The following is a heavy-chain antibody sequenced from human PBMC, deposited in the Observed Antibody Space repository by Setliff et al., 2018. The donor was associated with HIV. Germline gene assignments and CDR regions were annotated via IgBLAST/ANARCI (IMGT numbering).Heavy chain of an antibody. CDR1: GFTFSEHY. Sequence: GGSLRLSCAASGFTFSEHYMDWVRQAPGKGLELVSAIRGRGGSTYYADSVKGRFTISRGNSKNTLYLQMNSLRDEDTAVYYCAKVLTDFCITYYQGGSFYYGMDVWGQGTTVTVSS. CDR2: IRGRGGST. J-gene: IGHJ6*02. CDR3: AKVLTDFCITYYQGGSFYYGMDV. V-gene: IGHV3-23*01. D-gene: IGHD3-3*01.